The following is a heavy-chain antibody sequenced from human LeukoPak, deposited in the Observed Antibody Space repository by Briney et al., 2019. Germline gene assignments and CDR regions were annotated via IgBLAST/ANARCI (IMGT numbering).Heavy chain of an antibody. J-gene: IGHJ4*02. CDR2: IKQDGSEK. V-gene: IGHV3-7*03. CDR1: GFTFSSYA. D-gene: IGHD4-11*01. CDR3: ARSVPDYTRFDF. Sequence: PGGSLRLSCAASGFTFSSYAMSWVRQAPGKGLEWVANIKQDGSEKYYVDSVKGRFTISRDNAKNSLYLQMNSLRAEDTAVYYCARSVPDYTRFDFWGQGALVTVSS.